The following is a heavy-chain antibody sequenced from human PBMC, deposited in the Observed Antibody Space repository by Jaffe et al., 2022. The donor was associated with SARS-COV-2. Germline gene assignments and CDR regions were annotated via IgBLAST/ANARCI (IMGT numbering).Heavy chain of an antibody. D-gene: IGHD2-15*01. Sequence: DVQLVESGGGLVQPGGSLRLSCVASGFTFSPHTMNWLRQTPGKGLEWVSFIIGTSTSMSYADSVRGRFTISRDNAKNSLYLQMNSLREEDTAVYFCARDGGRAYDMDVWGQGTTVTVSS. CDR1: GFTFSPHT. CDR3: ARDGGRAYDMDV. J-gene: IGHJ6*02. V-gene: IGHV3-48*02. CDR2: IIGTSTSM.